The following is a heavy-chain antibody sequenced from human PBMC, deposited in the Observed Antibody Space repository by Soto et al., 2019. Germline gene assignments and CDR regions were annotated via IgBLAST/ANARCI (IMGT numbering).Heavy chain of an antibody. CDR3: AKDLAYDSSGYYSDDYYYYGMDV. J-gene: IGHJ6*02. Sequence: GGSLRLSCAASGFTFSSYAMSWVRQAPGKGLEWVSAISGSGGSTYYADSVKGRFTISRDNSKNTLYLQMNSLRAEDTAVYYCAKDLAYDSSGYYSDDYYYYGMDVWGQGTTVTVSS. CDR2: ISGSGGST. V-gene: IGHV3-23*01. CDR1: GFTFSSYA. D-gene: IGHD3-22*01.